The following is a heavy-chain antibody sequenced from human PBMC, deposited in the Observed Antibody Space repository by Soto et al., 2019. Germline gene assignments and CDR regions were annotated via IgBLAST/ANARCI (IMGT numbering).Heavy chain of an antibody. CDR2: ISCSGGNT. V-gene: IGHV3-23*01. J-gene: IGHJ5*02. Sequence: GGPLRLSSAASGSTFSSYAMSWVRQAPGKGLEWVSAISCSGGNTYYADSVKGRFTISRDNSKNTLYLQMNSLRAEDTAVYYCARDPHGPWGQGTLVTISS. CDR3: ARDPHGP. CDR1: GSTFSSYA.